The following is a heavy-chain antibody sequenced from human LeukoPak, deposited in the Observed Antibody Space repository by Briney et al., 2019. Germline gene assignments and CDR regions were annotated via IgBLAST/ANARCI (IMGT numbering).Heavy chain of an antibody. CDR1: GFTFSSYG. Sequence: GLSLRLSCAASGFTFSSYGMHWVRQAPGKGVEWVAVISYDGSNKYYADSVKGRFTISRDNSKNTLYMQMNSLRAEDTAVYYCAKDASYGDYALPDFDYWGQGTLVTVSS. CDR3: AKDASYGDYALPDFDY. J-gene: IGHJ4*02. D-gene: IGHD4-17*01. CDR2: ISYDGSNK. V-gene: IGHV3-30*18.